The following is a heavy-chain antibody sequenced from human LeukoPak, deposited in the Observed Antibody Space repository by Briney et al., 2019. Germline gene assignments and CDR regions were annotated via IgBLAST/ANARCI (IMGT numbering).Heavy chain of an antibody. CDR1: GDTFINYG. J-gene: IGHJ4*02. CDR2: ISAYNGNT. V-gene: IGHV1-18*01. D-gene: IGHD2-21*02. Sequence: ASVKVSCKASGDTFINYGITWVRQAPGQGLEWMGWISAYNGNTNYAQKLQGRVTMTTDTSTSTAYMELRSLRSDDTAVYYCARVRFHGDPADYWGQGTLVTVSS. CDR3: ARVRFHGDPADY.